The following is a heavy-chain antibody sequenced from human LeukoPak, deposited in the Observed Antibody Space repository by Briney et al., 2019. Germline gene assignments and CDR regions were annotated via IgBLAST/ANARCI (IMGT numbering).Heavy chain of an antibody. CDR2: IWYDGTNK. J-gene: IGHJ3*01. V-gene: IGHV3-33*06. D-gene: IGHD3-22*01. CDR1: GFTFSNYG. CDR3: AKSPYPFRQYAHDSFDD. Sequence: QSGGSLRLSCAASGFTFSNYGMHWVRQAPDKGLEWVAVIWYDGTNKYYVDSVKGRFTISRDNSKNTLYLQMNDLRAEDTAVYYCAKSPYPFRQYAHDSFDDWGQGTMVTVSS.